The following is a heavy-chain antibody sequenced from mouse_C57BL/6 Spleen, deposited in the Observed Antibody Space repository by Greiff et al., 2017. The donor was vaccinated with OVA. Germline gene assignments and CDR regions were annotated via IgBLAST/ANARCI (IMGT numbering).Heavy chain of an antibody. J-gene: IGHJ2*01. CDR2: INPNNGGT. V-gene: IGHV1-18*01. CDR3: ARSTSYGSSFFDY. Sequence: EVQLVESGPELVKPGASLKIPCKASGYTFTDYNMDWVKQSHGKSLEWIGDINPNNGGTIYNQKFKGKATLTVDKSSSTAYMELRSLTSEDTAVYYCARSTSYGSSFFDYWGQGTTLTVSS. CDR1: GYTFTDYN. D-gene: IGHD1-1*01.